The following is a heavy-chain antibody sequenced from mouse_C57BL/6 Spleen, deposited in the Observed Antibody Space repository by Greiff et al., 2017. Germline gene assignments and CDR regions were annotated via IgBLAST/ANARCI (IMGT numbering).Heavy chain of an antibody. J-gene: IGHJ3*01. Sequence: VQLQQSGPELVKPGASVKISCKASGYAFSSSWMHWVKQRPGKGLEWIGRIYPGDGDTNYNGKFKGKATLTADKSSSTAYMQLSSLTSEDSAVYFCARSYSSGYSWFAYWGQGTLVTVSA. V-gene: IGHV1-82*01. CDR3: ARSYSSGYSWFAY. CDR2: IYPGDGDT. CDR1: GYAFSSSW. D-gene: IGHD3-2*02.